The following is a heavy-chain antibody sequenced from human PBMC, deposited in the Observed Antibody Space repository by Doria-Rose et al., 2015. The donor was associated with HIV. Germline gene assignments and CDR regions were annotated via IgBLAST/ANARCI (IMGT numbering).Heavy chain of an antibody. CDR1: GFTFRSYG. CDR2: IWYGGSNK. CDR3: ARDRGSKVLSPFDY. V-gene: IGHV3-33*01. Sequence: QVQLVQSGGGVVQPGRSLRLSCVASGFTFRSYGMHWVRQAPGKGLAWMAVIWYGGSNKYYGDSVKGRFTISRDNSKNTLYLQMNSLRAEDTAVYYCARDRGSKVLSPFDYWGQGTLVTVSS. J-gene: IGHJ4*02.